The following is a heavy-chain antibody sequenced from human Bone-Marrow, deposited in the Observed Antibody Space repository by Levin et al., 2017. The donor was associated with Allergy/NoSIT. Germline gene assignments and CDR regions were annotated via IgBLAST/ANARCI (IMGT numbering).Heavy chain of an antibody. D-gene: IGHD3-16*01. CDR1: GGSISSSSYY. V-gene: IGHV4-39*07. Sequence: SETLSLTCTVSGGSISSSSYYWGWIRQPPGKGLEWIGSIYYSGSTNYNPSLKSRVTISVDTSKNQFSLKLSSVTTADTAVYYCAKGGDWFDPWGQGTLVTVSS. CDR3: AKGGDWFDP. J-gene: IGHJ5*02. CDR2: IYYSGST.